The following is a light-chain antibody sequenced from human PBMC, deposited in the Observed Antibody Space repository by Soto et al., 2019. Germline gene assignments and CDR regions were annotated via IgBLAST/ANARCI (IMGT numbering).Light chain of an antibody. J-gene: IGLJ2*01. CDR3: SSFVGAPVI. Sequence: QSVLTQPPSASGSPGQSVTIPCAGTSTDVGEYNYVSWYQQHPGKVPKLIIFEVNKRPSGVPDRFSGSKSGDTASLTVSGLQAEDEADYYGSSFVGAPVIFGGGTKLTVL. CDR1: STDVGEYNY. CDR2: EVN. V-gene: IGLV2-8*01.